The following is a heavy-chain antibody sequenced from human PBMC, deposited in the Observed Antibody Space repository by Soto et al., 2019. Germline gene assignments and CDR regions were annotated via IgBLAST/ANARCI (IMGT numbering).Heavy chain of an antibody. V-gene: IGHV3-30*18. Sequence: PGGSLRLSCAASGFTFSSYGMHWVRQAPGKGLEWVAVISYDGSNKYYADSVKGRFTISRDNSKNTLYLQMNSLRAEDTAVYYCAKELSSWYHFDYWGQGTLVTVSS. J-gene: IGHJ4*02. CDR3: AKELSSWYHFDY. CDR1: GFTFSSYG. CDR2: ISYDGSNK. D-gene: IGHD6-13*01.